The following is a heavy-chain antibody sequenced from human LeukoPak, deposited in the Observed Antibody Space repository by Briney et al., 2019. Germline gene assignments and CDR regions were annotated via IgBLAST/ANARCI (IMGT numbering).Heavy chain of an antibody. D-gene: IGHD3-16*02. CDR1: GGSISSYY. V-gene: IGHV4-4*07. J-gene: IGHJ4*02. Sequence: SETLSLTCTVSGGSISSYYWSWIRQPAGKGLEWIGRIYTSGSANYNPSLKSRVTLSVDTSENQFSLKLTSVTAADTAVHYCARAVTSSGSYRYYFDYWGQGTLVTVSS. CDR2: IYTSGSA. CDR3: ARAVTSSGSYRYYFDY.